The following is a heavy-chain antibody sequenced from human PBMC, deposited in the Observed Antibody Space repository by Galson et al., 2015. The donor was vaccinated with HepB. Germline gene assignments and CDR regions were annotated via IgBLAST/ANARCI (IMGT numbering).Heavy chain of an antibody. Sequence: SVKVSCKASGYTLTNYHFHWVRQAPGQGPEWMGTIFAGGGSTRFAERFQGRVTLTRDSSTSTIYMEVSSLRSDDTAVYYCAWETPDTYYFDAWGQGTLVTVSS. J-gene: IGHJ4*02. CDR3: AWETPDTYYFDA. V-gene: IGHV1-46*01. CDR1: GYTLTNYH. CDR2: IFAGGGST. D-gene: IGHD2-15*01.